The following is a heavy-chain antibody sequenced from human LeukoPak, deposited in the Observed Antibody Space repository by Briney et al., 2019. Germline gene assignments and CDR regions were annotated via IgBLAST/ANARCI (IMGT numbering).Heavy chain of an antibody. V-gene: IGHV4-39*07. Sequence: PSETLSLTCTVSGDSSTNSLYYWGWIRQPPGKGLEWIGSIAYSGSTYYNPSLKSRATISIDTSKNQFSLKLSSVTAADTAVYYCASGDYVWGSYRSYAFDIWGQGTMVTVSS. CDR3: ASGDYVWGSYRSYAFDI. D-gene: IGHD3-16*02. J-gene: IGHJ3*02. CDR1: GDSSTNSLYY. CDR2: IAYSGST.